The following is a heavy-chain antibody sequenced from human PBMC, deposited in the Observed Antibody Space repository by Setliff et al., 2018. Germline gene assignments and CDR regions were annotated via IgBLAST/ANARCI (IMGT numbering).Heavy chain of an antibody. D-gene: IGHD3-3*01. J-gene: IGHJ6*03. Sequence: SETLSLTCTVSGGSINSDSHYWGWVRQPAGKGLELIGQIYTTGRTNYNPSLKSRVTISLDTSKNQFSLDLSSVTAADTAVYYCARVSGFLYIDVWGNGTTVTVSS. CDR1: GGSINSDSHY. V-gene: IGHV4-61*09. CDR2: IYTTGRT. CDR3: ARVSGFLYIDV.